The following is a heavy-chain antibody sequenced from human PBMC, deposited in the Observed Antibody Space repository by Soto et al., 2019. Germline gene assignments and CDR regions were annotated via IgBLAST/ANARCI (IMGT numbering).Heavy chain of an antibody. CDR2: ISGSGGTT. CDR3: AKFFVETGSNSGWPWSFHY. CDR1: GFTFSNYA. D-gene: IGHD6-25*01. V-gene: IGHV3-23*01. J-gene: IGHJ4*02. Sequence: EVQLLESGGGLVQPGRSLRLSCAASGFTFSNYAMSWVRQAPGQGLDWVSAISGSGGTTYYADSVKGRFTISRDNSKNTLFLQINSLRAEDAAVYYCAKFFVETGSNSGWPWSFHYWVQGTLVTVSS.